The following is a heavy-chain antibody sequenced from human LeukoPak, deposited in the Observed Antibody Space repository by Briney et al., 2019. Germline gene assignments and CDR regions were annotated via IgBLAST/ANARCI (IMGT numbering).Heavy chain of an antibody. J-gene: IGHJ4*02. CDR3: ARLSITMILVVITEYYFDY. D-gene: IGHD3-22*01. CDR1: GYSISSGYY. Sequence: ASETLSLTCPVSGYSISSGYYWAWILQPPGKGLDWIGSIYHNGNTYYNPSLKSRVTISVDTSKNQFSLKLSSVTAADTAVYYCARLSITMILVVITEYYFDYWGQGTLVTVSS. CDR2: IYHNGNT. V-gene: IGHV4-38-2*01.